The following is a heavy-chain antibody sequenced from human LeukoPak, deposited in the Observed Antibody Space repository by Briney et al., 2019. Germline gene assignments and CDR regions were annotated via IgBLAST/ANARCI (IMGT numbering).Heavy chain of an antibody. CDR2: IKQDGSEK. CDR3: AREIYSYADSSNDY. Sequence: GGSLRLSCAASGFPFGSHAMKWVRQAPGKGLEWVANIKQDGSEKYYVDSVKGRFTISRDNAKNSLYLQMNSLRAEDTAVYYCAREIYSYADSSNDYWGQGTLVTVSS. CDR1: GFPFGSHA. J-gene: IGHJ4*02. D-gene: IGHD3-10*01. V-gene: IGHV3-7*01.